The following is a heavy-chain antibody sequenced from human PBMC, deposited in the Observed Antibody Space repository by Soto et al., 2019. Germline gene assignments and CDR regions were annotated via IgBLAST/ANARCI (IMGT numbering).Heavy chain of an antibody. CDR2: IGSKTDGGTT. J-gene: IGHJ1*01. CDR1: GFTFGASA. Sequence: GGSLRLSCAASGFTFGASALQWVRQASGKGLEWLGRIGSKTDGGTTDYAAPVKGRFTISRDDSKNTLYLQMNSLKTEDTAVYYCTTHSGYELNSGSLQHLGQGTLVTVSS. D-gene: IGHD5-12*01. V-gene: IGHV3-15*04. CDR3: TTHSGYELNSGSLQH.